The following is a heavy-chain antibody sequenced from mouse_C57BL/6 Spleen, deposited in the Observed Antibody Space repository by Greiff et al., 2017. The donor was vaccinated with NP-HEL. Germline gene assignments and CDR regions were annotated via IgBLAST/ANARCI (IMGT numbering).Heavy chain of an antibody. V-gene: IGHV1-76*01. D-gene: IGHD2-1*01. J-gene: IGHJ2*01. CDR1: GYTFTDYY. Sequence: QVQLQQSGAELVRPGASVKLSCKASGYTFTDYYINWVKQRPGQGLEWIARIYPGSGNTYYNEKFKGKATLTAEKSSSTAYMQLSSLTSEDSAVYFCARFDGNSEDYWGQGTTLTVSS. CDR2: IYPGSGNT. CDR3: ARFDGNSEDY.